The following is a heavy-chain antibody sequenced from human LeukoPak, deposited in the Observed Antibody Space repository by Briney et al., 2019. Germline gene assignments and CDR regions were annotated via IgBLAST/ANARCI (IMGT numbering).Heavy chain of an antibody. CDR3: ANFWSSIAAAGLPRIGYFQH. V-gene: IGHV4-34*01. J-gene: IGHJ1*01. Sequence: SETLSHTCAVYGGSFSGYYWSWIRQPPGKGLEWIGEINHSGSTNYNPSLKSRVTISVDTSKNQFSLKLSSVTAADTAVYYCANFWSSIAAAGLPRIGYFQHWGQGTLVTVSS. CDR2: INHSGST. D-gene: IGHD6-13*01. CDR1: GGSFSGYY.